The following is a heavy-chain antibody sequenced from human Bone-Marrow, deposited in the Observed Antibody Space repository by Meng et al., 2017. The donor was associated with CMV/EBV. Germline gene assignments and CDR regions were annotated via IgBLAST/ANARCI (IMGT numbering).Heavy chain of an antibody. J-gene: IGHJ4*02. Sequence: SLKISCAASGFTFDDFAMHWVRQAPGKGLEWVSGVTWISGSIAYADSVKGRFTVSRDNAKDSLYLQMNSLRPEDTALYYCAKFNSYTTSWAYYSFDYWGQGTLVTVSS. CDR1: GFTFDDFA. D-gene: IGHD1-26*01. CDR3: AKFNSYTTSWAYYSFDY. CDR2: VTWISGSI. V-gene: IGHV3-9*01.